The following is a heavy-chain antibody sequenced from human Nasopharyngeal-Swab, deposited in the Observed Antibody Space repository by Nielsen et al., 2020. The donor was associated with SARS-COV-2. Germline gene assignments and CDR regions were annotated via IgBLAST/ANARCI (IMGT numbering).Heavy chain of an antibody. CDR2: ISGSGGST. D-gene: IGHD3-3*01. J-gene: IGHJ4*02. V-gene: IGHV3-23*01. Sequence: GESLKISCAASGFTFSSYAMSWVRQAPGKGLEWVSAISGSGGSTYYADSVKGRFTISRDNAKNSLHLQMNSLRAEDTAVYYCARSGELRFLEWLNTRPDYWGQGTLVTVSS. CDR3: ARSGELRFLEWLNTRPDY. CDR1: GFTFSSYA.